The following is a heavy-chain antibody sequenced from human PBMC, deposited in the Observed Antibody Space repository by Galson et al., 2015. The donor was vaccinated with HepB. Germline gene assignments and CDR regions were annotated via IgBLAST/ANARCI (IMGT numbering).Heavy chain of an antibody. Sequence: SLRLSCAASGFTFSNYAMNWVRQAPGKGLEWVSYINTISITKYYADSVKGRFTISRDNAKNSLSLQMSRLRDEDTAVYYCARGRLNGDLNYWGLGTMVTVSS. CDR2: INTISITK. V-gene: IGHV3-48*02. D-gene: IGHD2-21*01. CDR3: ARGRLNGDLNY. J-gene: IGHJ4*02. CDR1: GFTFSNYA.